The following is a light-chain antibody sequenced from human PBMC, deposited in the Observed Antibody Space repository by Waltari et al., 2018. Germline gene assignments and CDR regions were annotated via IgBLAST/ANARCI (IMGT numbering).Light chain of an antibody. J-gene: IGKJ1*01. V-gene: IGKV3-15*01. Sequence: EIVMTQYHATLSVSPGERATFSCRASQIVSTNLAWYQHRPGQAPRLLIYEASTRATGVPARFSGSGSGTEFTLTISSLQSEDFALYYCQQYNNWPRTFGQGTKVEIK. CDR2: EAS. CDR3: QQYNNWPRT. CDR1: QIVSTN.